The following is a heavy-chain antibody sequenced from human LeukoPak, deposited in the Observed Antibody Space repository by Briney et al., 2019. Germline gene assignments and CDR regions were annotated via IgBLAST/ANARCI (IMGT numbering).Heavy chain of an antibody. J-gene: IGHJ5*02. CDR2: IYYSGST. CDR3: ARLQVHCGGDCYTRWFDP. Sequence: SETLSLTCTVSGGSVSSYYWSWIRQPPGKGLEWISYIYYSGSTKYNPSLKSRVTISLDRSKNQFSLKLRSVTAAETAVYYCARLQVHCGGDCYTRWFDPWGQGTLVTVSS. V-gene: IGHV4-59*08. D-gene: IGHD2-21*02. CDR1: GGSVSSYY.